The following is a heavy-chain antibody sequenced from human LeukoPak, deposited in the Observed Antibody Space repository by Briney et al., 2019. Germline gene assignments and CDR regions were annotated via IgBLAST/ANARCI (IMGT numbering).Heavy chain of an antibody. Sequence: GASVKVSCKASGGTFSSYAISWVRQAPGQGLEWMGGIIPIFGTANYAQKFQGRVTITADESTSTAYMELSSLRSEDTAVYYCARGRERRPDAFDIWGQGTMVTVSS. CDR1: GGTFSSYA. D-gene: IGHD1-1*01. V-gene: IGHV1-69*13. CDR3: ARGRERRPDAFDI. CDR2: IIPIFGTA. J-gene: IGHJ3*02.